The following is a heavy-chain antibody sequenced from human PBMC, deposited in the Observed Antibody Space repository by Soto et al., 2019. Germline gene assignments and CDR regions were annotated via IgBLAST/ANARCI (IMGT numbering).Heavy chain of an antibody. Sequence: AETLSLTCTVSGGSXSSYYWSWIRQPPGKGLEWIGYIYYSGSTNYNPSLKSRVTISVDTSKNQFSLKLSSVTAADTAVYYCARESGCSGGSCYPSPSMDVWGQGTTVTVSS. CDR3: ARESGCSGGSCYPSPSMDV. D-gene: IGHD2-15*01. CDR1: GGSXSSYY. V-gene: IGHV4-59*01. CDR2: IYYSGST. J-gene: IGHJ6*02.